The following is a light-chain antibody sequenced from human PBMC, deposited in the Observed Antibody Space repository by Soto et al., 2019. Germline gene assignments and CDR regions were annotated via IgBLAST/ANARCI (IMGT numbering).Light chain of an antibody. J-gene: IGLJ2*01. CDR2: DNH. V-gene: IGLV1-51*01. Sequence: QSVLTQPPSVSAAPGQKVTISCSGSSSNIGNNYVSWYQQLPGTAPKLLIYDNHQRPSGIPDRFSGSKSGTSATLDITGRQTGDEADYYCGTWDSSLSGVVFGGGTKLTVL. CDR1: SSNIGNNY. CDR3: GTWDSSLSGVV.